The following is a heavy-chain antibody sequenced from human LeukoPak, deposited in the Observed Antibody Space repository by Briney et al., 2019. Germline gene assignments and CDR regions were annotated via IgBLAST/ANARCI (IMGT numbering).Heavy chain of an antibody. V-gene: IGHV3-7*04. J-gene: IGHJ4*01. CDR3: ARGRPTTTLFHY. D-gene: IGHD1-1*01. Sequence: PGGSLTLSCAASGFTISDYFMSWVRHAPGKALEFVAYIKPDGSHRHIVDSLRGRFTISRDHPENSLSLQMSSLRAEDTAVYYCARGRPTTTLFHYWGRGTLVTVSS. CDR1: GFTISDYF. CDR2: IKPDGSHR.